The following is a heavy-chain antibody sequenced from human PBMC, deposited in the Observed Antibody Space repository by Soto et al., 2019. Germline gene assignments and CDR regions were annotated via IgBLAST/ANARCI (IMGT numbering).Heavy chain of an antibody. CDR3: ARWGPGDDYNTSPYYFDY. V-gene: IGHV1-18*01. J-gene: IGHJ4*02. CDR1: GYTFTSYG. Sequence: ASVKVSCKASGYTFTSYGISWVRQAPGQGLEWMGWISAYNGNTNYARKLQGRVTMTTDTSTSTAYMELRSLRSDDTAVYYCARWGPGDDYNTSPYYFDYWGQGTLVTVSS. D-gene: IGHD3-16*01. CDR2: ISAYNGNT.